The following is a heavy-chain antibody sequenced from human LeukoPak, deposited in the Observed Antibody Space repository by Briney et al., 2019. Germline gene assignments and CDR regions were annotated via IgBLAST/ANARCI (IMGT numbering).Heavy chain of an antibody. J-gene: IGHJ5*02. CDR3: ERDGPLRFLEWLFPNWFDP. D-gene: IGHD3-3*01. Sequence: ASVKVSCKASGYTFTGYYMRWVRQAPGQGLEWMGWINRNSGGTNYAENVQGRVTMTRDTSISTAYMELSRLRSDDTAVYYCERDGPLRFLEWLFPNWFDPWGQGTLVTVSS. V-gene: IGHV1-2*02. CDR1: GYTFTGYY. CDR2: INRNSGGT.